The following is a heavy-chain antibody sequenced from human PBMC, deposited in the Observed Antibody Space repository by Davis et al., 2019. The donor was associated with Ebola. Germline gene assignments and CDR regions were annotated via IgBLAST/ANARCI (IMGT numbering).Heavy chain of an antibody. J-gene: IGHJ4*02. V-gene: IGHV4-59*01. CDR1: GGSISYYY. CDR2: IYFSGST. CDR3: ARANTAMVPPEIDY. D-gene: IGHD5-18*01. Sequence: ESLKISCTVSGGSISYYYWNWIRQAPGKGLEWIGAIYFSGSTNYNPSLKSRLTISVDTSNNQFSLKLNSVTAADTAVYYCARANTAMVPPEIDYWGQGTLVTVSS.